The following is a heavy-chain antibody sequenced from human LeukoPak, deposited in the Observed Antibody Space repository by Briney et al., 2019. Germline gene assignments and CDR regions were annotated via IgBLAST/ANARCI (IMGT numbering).Heavy chain of an antibody. V-gene: IGHV3-23*01. CDR3: AKVGPSTVTRDY. D-gene: IGHD4-17*01. Sequence: GRSLRLSRAASGFTFSSYAMTWVRQAPGKGLEWVSGISGSGGSTYYADSVKGRFTISRDNSKNTLYLQMNSLRAEDTATYYCAKVGPSTVTRDYWGQGTLVTVSS. J-gene: IGHJ4*02. CDR1: GFTFSSYA. CDR2: ISGSGGST.